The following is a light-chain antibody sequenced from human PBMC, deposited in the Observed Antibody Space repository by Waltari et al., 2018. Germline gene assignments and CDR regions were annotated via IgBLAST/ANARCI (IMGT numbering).Light chain of an antibody. CDR3: QKNDNWPHS. J-gene: IGKJ2*03. CDR1: QSVSVS. Sequence: EIVLTQFPATLSLSPGERAVLSCRASQSVSVSLAWYQQKPGQAPRLLIYGASSRATGIPDRFSGSGSGTGFTLIISSLEPEDGAVYYCQKNDNWPHSFGQGTKVEIK. CDR2: GAS. V-gene: IGKV3D-15*01.